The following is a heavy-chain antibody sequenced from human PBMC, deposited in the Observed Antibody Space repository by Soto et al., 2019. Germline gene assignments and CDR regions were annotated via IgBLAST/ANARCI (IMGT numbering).Heavy chain of an antibody. J-gene: IGHJ6*02. V-gene: IGHV3-33*01. D-gene: IGHD2-2*01. Sequence: QMQLVESGGGVVQPGRSLRLSCAASGCTFRSYGIHWVRQAPGKGLEWVALIWFDGSKKYYVDSVKGRFAVSRDNSKNTLYLQMNSLRVEDTAVYYCARDSLVPYGYGMDVWGQGTTVTVSS. CDR1: GCTFRSYG. CDR3: ARDSLVPYGYGMDV. CDR2: IWFDGSKK.